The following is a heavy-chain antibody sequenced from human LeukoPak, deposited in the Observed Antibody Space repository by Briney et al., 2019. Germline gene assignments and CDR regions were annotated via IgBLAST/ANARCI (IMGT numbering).Heavy chain of an antibody. V-gene: IGHV6-1*01. CDR2: TYYRSKWYN. J-gene: IGHJ4*02. CDR3: TREPGGAGYSGYHPFDY. Sequence: SQTLSLTCAISGDSVSSNSAAWNWIRQSPSRGLEWLGMTYYRSKWYNDYAVSVESRITINPDTSKIQFSLQLNSVTPEDTAVYYCTREPGGAGYSGYHPFDYWSQGTLVTVSS. D-gene: IGHD5-12*01. CDR1: GDSVSSNSAA.